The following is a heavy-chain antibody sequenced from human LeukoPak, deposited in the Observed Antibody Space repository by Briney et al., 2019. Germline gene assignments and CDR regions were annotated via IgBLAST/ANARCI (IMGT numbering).Heavy chain of an antibody. CDR2: IYYSGST. V-gene: IGHV4-30-4*01. CDR3: AGVGELLFEGYFDY. J-gene: IGHJ4*02. CDR1: GGSFSSGDYY. Sequence: SETLSLTCSVSGGSFSSGDYYWRWIRQPPGKGLVWIGYIYYSGSTYYNPSLKSRVTISVDTSKNQFSLKLSSVTAADTAVYYCAGVGELLFEGYFDYWGQGTLVTVSS. D-gene: IGHD1-26*01.